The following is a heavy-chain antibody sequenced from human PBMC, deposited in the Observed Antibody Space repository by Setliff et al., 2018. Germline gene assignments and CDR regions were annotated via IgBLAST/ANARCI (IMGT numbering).Heavy chain of an antibody. D-gene: IGHD2-2*03. CDR1: GGSISSYY. V-gene: IGHV4-59*08. Sequence: SETLSLTCTVSGGSISSYYWSWIRQPPGKGLEWIGYIYYSGSTNYNPSLKSRVTISVDTSKNQFSPKLSSVTAADTAGYYCARHGSYYYMDVWGKGTTVTVSS. CDR2: IYYSGST. CDR3: ARHGSYYYMDV. J-gene: IGHJ6*03.